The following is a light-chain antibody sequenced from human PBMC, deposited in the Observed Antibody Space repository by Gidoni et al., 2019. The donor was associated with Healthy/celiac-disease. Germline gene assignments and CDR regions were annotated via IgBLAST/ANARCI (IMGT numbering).Light chain of an antibody. V-gene: IGKV1-5*03. CDR2: KAS. CDR3: QQYNSYSPTWT. Sequence: DIQMTQSPSTLSASVGDRVTIPCRASQSISSWLALYQQKPGKAPKLLIYKASSLESGVPSRFSGSGSGTEFTLTISSLQPDDFATYYCQQYNSYSPTWTFGQGTKVEIK. CDR1: QSISSW. J-gene: IGKJ1*01.